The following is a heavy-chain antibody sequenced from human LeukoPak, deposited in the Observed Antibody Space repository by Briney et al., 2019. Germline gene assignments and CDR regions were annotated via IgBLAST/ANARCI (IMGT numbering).Heavy chain of an antibody. CDR3: ARHAYYDFWSGPYYFDY. J-gene: IGHJ4*02. D-gene: IGHD3-3*01. CDR1: GGSISSGGYS. CDR2: IYHSGST. Sequence: SQTLSLTCAVSGGSISSGGYSWSWIRQPPGKGLEWIGYIYHSGSTYYNPSLKSRVTISVDTSKNQFSLKLSSVTAADTAVYYCARHAYYDFWSGPYYFDYWGQGTLVTVSS. V-gene: IGHV4-30-2*01.